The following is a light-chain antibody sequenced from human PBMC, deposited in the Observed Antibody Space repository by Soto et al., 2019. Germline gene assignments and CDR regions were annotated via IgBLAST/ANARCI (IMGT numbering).Light chain of an antibody. V-gene: IGKV3D-15*01. Sequence: EIVLRQSPATLSSFPGGRVTLSCRASQYINTSLAWYQHPPGQAPLLLIYQTSIRAAGIPARFSGSGSGTEFTLTIISLQSEDFAVYYCQQYNNWPITFGQGTRLEI. J-gene: IGKJ5*01. CDR3: QQYNNWPIT. CDR1: QYINTS. CDR2: QTS.